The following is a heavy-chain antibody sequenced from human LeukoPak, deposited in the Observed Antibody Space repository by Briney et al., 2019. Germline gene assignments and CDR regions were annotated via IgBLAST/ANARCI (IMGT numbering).Heavy chain of an antibody. Sequence: PGGSLRLSCAASGFTFSSYRMNWVRQAPGKGLEWVSSISSSSSYIYYADSVKGRFTISRDNAKNSLYLQMNSLRAEDTAVYYCAREPPDCSSTICQPYYYYYYMDVWGKGTTVTVSS. D-gene: IGHD2-2*01. CDR2: ISSSSSYI. V-gene: IGHV3-21*01. J-gene: IGHJ6*03. CDR3: AREPPDCSSTICQPYYYYYYMDV. CDR1: GFTFSSYR.